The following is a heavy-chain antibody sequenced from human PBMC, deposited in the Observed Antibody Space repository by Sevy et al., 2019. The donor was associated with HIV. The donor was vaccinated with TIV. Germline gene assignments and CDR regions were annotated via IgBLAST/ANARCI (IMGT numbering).Heavy chain of an antibody. CDR1: GFTFSSYA. D-gene: IGHD3-10*01. J-gene: IGHJ4*02. V-gene: IGHV3-23*01. CDR3: AKDRGVLWFGELLSRYYFDY. Sequence: GGSLRLSCAASGFTFSSYAMSWVRQAPGKGLEWVSAISGSGGSTYYAASVKGRFTISRDNSKNTLYLQINSLRAEDTAVYYCAKDRGVLWFGELLSRYYFDYWGQGTLVTVSS. CDR2: ISGSGGST.